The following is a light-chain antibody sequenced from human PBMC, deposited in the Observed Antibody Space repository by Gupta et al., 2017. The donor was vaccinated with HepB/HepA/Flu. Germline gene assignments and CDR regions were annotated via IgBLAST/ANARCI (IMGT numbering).Light chain of an antibody. CDR2: RVS. V-gene: IGKV3-15*01. CDR1: QPVNTN. CDR3: QQYNNWPGT. Sequence: VLTRSPGTRLVSPGERATLSCRASQPVNTNLAWYQQKPGQAPRLLIHRVSNRATDIPDRFSGSGSETEFTLTISSLQSEDFALYYCQQYNNWPGTFGQGTKVEI. J-gene: IGKJ1*01.